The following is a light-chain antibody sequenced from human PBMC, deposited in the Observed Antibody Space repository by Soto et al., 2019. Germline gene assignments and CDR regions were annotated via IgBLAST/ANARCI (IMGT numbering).Light chain of an antibody. Sequence: QSAPTQPASVSGSPGQSITISCTGSTSDVGGYNYVSWYQQHPGKAPKLMIYDVSNRTSGVSNRFSGSKSGNTASLTISGLQAEDEADYYCSSYTSSSTLVFGGGTKLTVL. CDR1: TSDVGGYNY. V-gene: IGLV2-14*01. CDR3: SSYTSSSTLV. CDR2: DVS. J-gene: IGLJ2*01.